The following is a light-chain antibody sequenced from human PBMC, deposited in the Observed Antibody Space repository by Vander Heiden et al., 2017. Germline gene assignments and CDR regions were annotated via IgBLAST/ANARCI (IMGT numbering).Light chain of an antibody. J-gene: IGKJ4*01. V-gene: IGKV4-1*01. Sequence: DLVVTPSPDSLAVSLGERATIHCKSSQSVLYSSNNKNYLAWYQQKPGQPPKLLIYWASTRESGVPDRFSGSGSGTDFTLTISSLQAEDVAVYYCQQYYSTPVTFGGGTKVEIK. CDR1: QSVLYSSNNKNY. CDR2: WAS. CDR3: QQYYSTPVT.